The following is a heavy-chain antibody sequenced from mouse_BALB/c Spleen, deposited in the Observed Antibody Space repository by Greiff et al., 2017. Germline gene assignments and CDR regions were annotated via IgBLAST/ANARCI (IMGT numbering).Heavy chain of an antibody. CDR3: ARTYYGNYENAMDY. V-gene: IGHV2-6-5*01. D-gene: IGHD2-10*01. CDR1: GFSLTDYG. J-gene: IGHJ4*01. CDR2: IWGGGST. Sequence: VKLQESGPGLVAPSQSLSITCTVSGFSLTDYGVSWIRQPPGKGLEWLGVIWGGGSTYYNAAFISRLSISKDNSKSQVFFKMNSLQANDTAIYYCARTYYGNYENAMDYWGQGTSVTVSS.